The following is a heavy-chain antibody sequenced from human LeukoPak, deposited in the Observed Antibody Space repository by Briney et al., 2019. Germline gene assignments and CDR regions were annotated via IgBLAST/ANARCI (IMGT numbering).Heavy chain of an antibody. CDR2: IYYSGST. CDR1: GGSISSYS. Sequence: SETLSLTCTVSGGSISSYSWSWIRQSPGKGLELIGNIYYSGSTNYNPSLKSRVTISVDTSKNQFSLKLSSVTAADTAVYYCTRGSIAYYYMDVWGKGTTVTISS. J-gene: IGHJ6*03. D-gene: IGHD3-22*01. CDR3: TRGSIAYYYMDV. V-gene: IGHV4-59*01.